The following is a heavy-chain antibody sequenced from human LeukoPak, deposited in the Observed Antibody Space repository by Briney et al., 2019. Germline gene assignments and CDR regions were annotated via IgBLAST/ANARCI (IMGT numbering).Heavy chain of an antibody. Sequence: SETLSLTCTVSGGSISYYYWSWIRQPPGKGLEWIGYISYSGSTNYNPSLKSRATISVDTSKNLFSLKLSSVTAADTAVYYCARGGGSSTWPQPHYYWGQGTLVTVSS. D-gene: IGHD2-2*01. CDR1: GGSISYYY. CDR3: ARGGGSSTWPQPHYY. CDR2: ISYSGST. V-gene: IGHV4-59*01. J-gene: IGHJ4*02.